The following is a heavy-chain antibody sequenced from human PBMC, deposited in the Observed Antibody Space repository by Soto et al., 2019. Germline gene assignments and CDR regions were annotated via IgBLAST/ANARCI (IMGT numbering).Heavy chain of an antibody. CDR1: GFTFDDYG. CDR3: ARALGYSYGSLFYY. V-gene: IGHV3-20*04. J-gene: IGHJ4*02. D-gene: IGHD5-18*01. CDR2: INWNGGST. Sequence: GSLRLSCAASGFTFDDYGMSWVRQAPGKGLEWVSGINWNGGSTGYADSVKGRFTISRDNAKNSLYLQMNSLRAEDTALYYCARALGYSYGSLFYYCGQGTLVTVSS.